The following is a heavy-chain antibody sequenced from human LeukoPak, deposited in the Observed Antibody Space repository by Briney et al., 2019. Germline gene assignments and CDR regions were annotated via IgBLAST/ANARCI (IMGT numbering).Heavy chain of an antibody. CDR2: IKEDGSEK. J-gene: IGHJ4*02. CDR3: ARDHNYGSDY. D-gene: IGHD5-18*01. V-gene: IGHV3-7*03. CDR1: GFTFRSYW. Sequence: GGSLRLSCAASGFTFRSYWMSWVRQAPGKGLEWVADIKEDGSEKYYVDSVKGRFTISRDSAKNSLYLQMNSLRVEDTAVYYCARDHNYGSDYWGQGTLVTVSS.